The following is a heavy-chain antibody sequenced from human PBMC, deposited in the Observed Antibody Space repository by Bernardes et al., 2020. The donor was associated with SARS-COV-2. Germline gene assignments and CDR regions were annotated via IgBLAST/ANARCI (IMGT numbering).Heavy chain of an antibody. Sequence: GGSLRLSCAASGFTFSSYAMSWVRQAPGKGLEWVSAISGSGGSTYYADSVKGRFTISRDNSKNTLYLQMNSLRAEDTAVYYCAKDRIRLPYYYYYMDVWGKGTTVTVSS. CDR3: AKDRIRLPYYYYYMDV. V-gene: IGHV3-23*01. CDR2: ISGSGGST. CDR1: GFTFSSYA. J-gene: IGHJ6*03. D-gene: IGHD2-15*01.